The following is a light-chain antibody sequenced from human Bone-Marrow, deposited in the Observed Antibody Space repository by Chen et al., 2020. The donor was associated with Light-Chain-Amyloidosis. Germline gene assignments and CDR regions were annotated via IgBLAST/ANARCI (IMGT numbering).Light chain of an antibody. CDR2: AAS. CDR3: QQYGSSPRT. V-gene: IGKV3-20*01. J-gene: IGKJ4*01. Sequence: EIVLTQSPGNLSFSPGERATLSCRASQTITSSYLAWYQQKPGQAPRLLIYAASDRASGIPDRFRCRGSGTDFTLTISRLEPEDFAVYYCQQYGSSPRTFGVGTRVEFK. CDR1: QTITSSY.